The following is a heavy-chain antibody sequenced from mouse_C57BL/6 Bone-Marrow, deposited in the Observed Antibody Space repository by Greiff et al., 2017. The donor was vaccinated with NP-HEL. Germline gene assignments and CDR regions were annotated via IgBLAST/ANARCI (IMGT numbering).Heavy chain of an antibody. D-gene: IGHD1-1*01. CDR2: IWTGGGT. Sequence: VQLVESGPGLVGREKRRDSGGSVSGFSLTSYAISWVRQPPGKGLEWLGVIWTGGGTNYNSALKSRLSISKDNSKSQVFLKMNSLQTDDTARYYCARNCPYYWVSSYDYWYFDVWGTGTTV. CDR3: ARNCPYYWVSSYDYWYFDV. CDR1: GFSLTSYA. V-gene: IGHV2-9-1*01. J-gene: IGHJ1*03.